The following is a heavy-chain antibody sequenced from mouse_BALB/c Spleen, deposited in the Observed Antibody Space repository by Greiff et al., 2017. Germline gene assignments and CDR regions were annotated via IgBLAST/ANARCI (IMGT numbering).Heavy chain of an antibody. CDR1: GFTFSSYT. CDR2: ISSGGSYT. J-gene: IGHJ3*01. CDR3: TRDGFAY. Sequence: EVKLQESGGGLVKPGGSLKLSCAASGFTFSSYTMSWVRQTPEKRLEWVATISSGGSYTYYPDSVKGRFTISRDNAKNTLYLQMSSLKSEDTAMYYCTRDGFAYWGQGTLVTVSA. V-gene: IGHV5-6-4*01.